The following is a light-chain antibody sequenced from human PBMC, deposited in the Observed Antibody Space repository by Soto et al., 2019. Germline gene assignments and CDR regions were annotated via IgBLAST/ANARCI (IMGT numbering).Light chain of an antibody. CDR1: QTISSW. CDR2: HAS. CDR3: PQYTRYPWT. Sequence: SKMNKKTANRSGAVGERGTITWLACQTISSWLAWYQQKPGKVPKLLIFHASNLESGVPSRFSGSGSGTEFTLTICSLQPDDFAPYYCPQYTRYPWTFGLGTKVDI. V-gene: IGKV1-5*01. J-gene: IGKJ1*01.